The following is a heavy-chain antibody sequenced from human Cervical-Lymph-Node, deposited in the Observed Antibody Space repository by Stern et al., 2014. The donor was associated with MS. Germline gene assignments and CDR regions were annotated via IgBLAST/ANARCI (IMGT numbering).Heavy chain of an antibody. CDR1: GFTFTSHW. CDR2: IFPGDSEI. J-gene: IGHJ4*02. CDR3: ARRQVGVLEFEH. V-gene: IGHV5-51*01. Sequence: EVQLVESGAEVKKPGESLKISCKGSGFTFTSHWIAWVRQMPGKGLEWMGMIFPGDSEIRYSPSFQGRVTISADNSITTAYVEWRSLKASDTAIYYCARRQVGVLEFEHWGQGTLVTVSS. D-gene: IGHD2-8*01.